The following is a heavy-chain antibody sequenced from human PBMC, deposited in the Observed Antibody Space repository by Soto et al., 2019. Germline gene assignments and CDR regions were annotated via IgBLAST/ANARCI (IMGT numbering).Heavy chain of an antibody. J-gene: IGHJ4*02. CDR2: ISGSDGST. D-gene: IGHD1-26*01. Sequence: GGSLRLSCAASGFTFNSYAISWVRQAPGKGLEWVSVISGSDGSTYYADSVKGRFTISRDNSKNTLYLQMNSLRAEDTAVYYCAKDLSGTYYDFDYWGQGTLVTVSS. CDR1: GFTFNSYA. V-gene: IGHV3-23*01. CDR3: AKDLSGTYYDFDY.